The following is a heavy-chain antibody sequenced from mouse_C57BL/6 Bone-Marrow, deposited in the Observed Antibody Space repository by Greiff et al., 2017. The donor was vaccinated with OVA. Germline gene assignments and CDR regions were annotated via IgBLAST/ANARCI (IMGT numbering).Heavy chain of an antibody. V-gene: IGHV1-81*01. CDR3: ASPITTVALPGFAY. CDR1: GYTFTSYG. D-gene: IGHD1-1*01. J-gene: IGHJ3*01. CDR2: IYPRSGNT. Sequence: QVQLQQSGAELARPGASVKLSCKASGYTFTSYGISWVKQRTGQGLEWIGEIYPRSGNTYYNEKFKGKATLTADKSSSTAYMELRSLTSEDSAVYFCASPITTVALPGFAYWGQGTLVTVSA.